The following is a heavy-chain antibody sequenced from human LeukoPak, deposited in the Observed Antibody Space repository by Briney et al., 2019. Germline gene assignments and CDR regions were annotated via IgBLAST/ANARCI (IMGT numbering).Heavy chain of an antibody. CDR1: GGTFSSYA. Sequence: ASVKVSCKASGGTFSSYAISWVRQAPGQGLEWMGGIIPIFGTTNYAQKFQGRVTITTDESTSTAYMELSSLRSEDTAAYYCARDVLAARHPTYFDYWGQGTLVTVSS. V-gene: IGHV1-69*05. J-gene: IGHJ4*02. CDR3: ARDVLAARHPTYFDY. D-gene: IGHD6-6*01. CDR2: IIPIFGTT.